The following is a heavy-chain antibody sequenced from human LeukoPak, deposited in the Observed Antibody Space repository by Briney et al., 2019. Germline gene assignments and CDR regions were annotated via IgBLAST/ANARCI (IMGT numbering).Heavy chain of an antibody. CDR3: ANSVYRPYYYYYMDV. CDR1: GFTFSSYA. V-gene: IGHV3-23*01. D-gene: IGHD4-11*01. CDR2: ISGSGGGT. Sequence: GGSLRLSCAASGFTFSSYAMSWVRQAPGKGLEWVSAISGSGGGTYYADSVKGRFTISRDNSKNTLYLQMNSLRAEDTAVYYCANSVYRPYYYYYMDVWGKGTTVTVSS. J-gene: IGHJ6*03.